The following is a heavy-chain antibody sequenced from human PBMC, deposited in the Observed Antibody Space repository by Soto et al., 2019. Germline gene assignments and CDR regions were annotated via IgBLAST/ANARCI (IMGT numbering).Heavy chain of an antibody. J-gene: IGHJ4*02. CDR3: ARSDYYDSSGYDY. Sequence: KASETLSLTCTVSGGSISSGGYYWSWIRQHPGKGLEWIGYIYYSGSTYYNPSLKSRVTISVDTSKNQFSRKLSSVTAADTAVYYCARSDYYDSSGYDYWGQGTLVTVSS. CDR2: IYYSGST. D-gene: IGHD3-22*01. CDR1: GGSISSGGYY. V-gene: IGHV4-31*03.